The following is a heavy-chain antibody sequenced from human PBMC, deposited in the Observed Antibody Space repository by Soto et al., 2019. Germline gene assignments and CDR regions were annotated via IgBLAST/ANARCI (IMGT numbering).Heavy chain of an antibody. CDR1: GFSLSTSGMG. CDR3: AHRDANGWLFDYFDY. V-gene: IGHV2-5*01. CDR2: IYWNDDK. Sequence: QITLKESGPTLVKPTQTLTLTCTFSGFSLSTSGMGVGWIRQPPGKALEWLALIYWNDDKRYSPSLQSRLSITTDTSKTQVVLTMTYMDPVDTATYYCAHRDANGWLFDYFDYVGQGTLVTVSS. D-gene: IGHD6-19*01. J-gene: IGHJ4*02.